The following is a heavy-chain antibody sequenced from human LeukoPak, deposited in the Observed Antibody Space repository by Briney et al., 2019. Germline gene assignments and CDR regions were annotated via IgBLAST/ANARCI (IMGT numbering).Heavy chain of an antibody. D-gene: IGHD4-17*01. J-gene: IGHJ3*02. CDR2: ISGSAVST. Sequence: GGPLRLSCVASGFSFHSYAMTWVRQAPGKGLKWVSGISGSAVSTHYADSVKGRFTISRDNSKSTLYAQMNSLRAEDTAVYFCARVIDYGALDACDIWGQGTMVTVSS. V-gene: IGHV3-23*01. CDR1: GFSFHSYA. CDR3: ARVIDYGALDACDI.